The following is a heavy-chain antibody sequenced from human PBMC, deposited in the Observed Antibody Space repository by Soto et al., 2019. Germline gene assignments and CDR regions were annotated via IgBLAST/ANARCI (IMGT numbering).Heavy chain of an antibody. CDR1: GFTFSSYA. CDR2: ISSNGGST. CDR3: VRGRVAAVTSYYYYYGMEV. V-gene: IGHV3-64D*06. J-gene: IGHJ6*01. D-gene: IGHD6-13*01. Sequence: GGSLRLSCSSSGFTFSSYAMHWVRQAPGKGLEYVSAISSNGGSTYYADSVKGRFTISRDNSKNTLYLQMSSLRAEDTAVYYCVRGRVAAVTSYYYYYGMEVWGQGTTVTVSS.